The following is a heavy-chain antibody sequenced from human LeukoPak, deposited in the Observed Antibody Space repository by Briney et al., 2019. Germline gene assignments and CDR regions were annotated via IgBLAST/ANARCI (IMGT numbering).Heavy chain of an antibody. Sequence: GGSLRLSCAASGFTFVNHALSWVRQAPGKGLEWVAGISGSGDRTYYADSVEGRFTISRDNAKNSLYLQMNSLRAEDTAVYYCARDDPSIAAHDYWGQGTLVTVSP. V-gene: IGHV3-23*01. CDR2: ISGSGDRT. CDR1: GFTFVNHA. J-gene: IGHJ4*02. CDR3: ARDDPSIAAHDY. D-gene: IGHD6-6*01.